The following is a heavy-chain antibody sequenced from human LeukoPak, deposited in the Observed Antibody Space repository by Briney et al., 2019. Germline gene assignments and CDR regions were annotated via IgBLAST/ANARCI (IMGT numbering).Heavy chain of an antibody. V-gene: IGHV4-39*01. J-gene: IGHJ4*02. D-gene: IGHD3-16*02. CDR2: IYYSGST. CDR3: ARHIGDFDS. Sequence: PETLSLTCTVSGGSISSNNFYWGWLRQPPGRGLEWIGSIYYSGSTSYNPSLKSRVTISADMSKNQFSLRLSSVTATDTAVYYCARHIGDFDSWGQGTLVTVSS. CDR1: GGSISSNNFY.